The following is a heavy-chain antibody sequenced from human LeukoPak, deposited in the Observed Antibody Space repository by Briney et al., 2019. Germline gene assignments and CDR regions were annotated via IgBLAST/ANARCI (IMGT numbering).Heavy chain of an antibody. Sequence: GGSLRLSCAASGFTFSSYAMHWVRQAPGKGLEWVAVISYDGSNKYYADSVKGRFTISRDNSKNTLYLQMNSLRAEDTAVYYCARGVVRYFDYWGQGALVTVSS. D-gene: IGHD3-9*01. CDR1: GFTFSSYA. CDR3: ARGVVRYFDY. V-gene: IGHV3-30-3*01. J-gene: IGHJ4*02. CDR2: ISYDGSNK.